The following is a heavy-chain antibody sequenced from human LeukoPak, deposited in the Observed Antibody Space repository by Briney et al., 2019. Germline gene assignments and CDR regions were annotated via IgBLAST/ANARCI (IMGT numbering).Heavy chain of an antibody. Sequence: SETLSLTCTVSGGSIGSNYWRSVRQPAGKGLEWVGRINISGNTNYNPSLKGRVTLSVDTSKNQFSLRLNFVTAADTAVYYCTREATANSGGYYFDYWGQGTLVTVSS. CDR1: GGSIGSNY. D-gene: IGHD6-25*01. V-gene: IGHV4-4*07. CDR3: TREATANSGGYYFDY. CDR2: INISGNT. J-gene: IGHJ4*02.